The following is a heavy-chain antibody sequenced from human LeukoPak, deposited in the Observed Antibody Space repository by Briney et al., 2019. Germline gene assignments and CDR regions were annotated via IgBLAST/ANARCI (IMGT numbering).Heavy chain of an antibody. CDR3: AGESYSSSWYWFDP. Sequence: GGSLRLSCAASGFTFSNSWMSWVRQAPGKGLEWVANIKPDGSEKYYVDSVEGRFTISRDNAKSSLCLEMNNLRAEDTAVYFCAGESYSSSWYWFDPWGQGTLVTVSS. V-gene: IGHV3-7*01. CDR2: IKPDGSEK. J-gene: IGHJ5*02. CDR1: GFTFSNSW. D-gene: IGHD6-13*01.